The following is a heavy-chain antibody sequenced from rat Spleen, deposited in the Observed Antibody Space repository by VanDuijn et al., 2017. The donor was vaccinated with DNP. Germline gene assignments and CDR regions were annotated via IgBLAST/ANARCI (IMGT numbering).Heavy chain of an antibody. D-gene: IGHD1-2*01. J-gene: IGHJ4*01. Sequence: EVQLQESGPGLVKPSQSLSLTCSVTGYSITRNYWGWIRKLPGNKMEWIGYISYSGSTGYNPSLKSRISITRDTSKNQFFLQLNSVTTEDTATYYCARQTTIAASYAMDAWGQGTSVTDSS. CDR3: ARQTTIAASYAMDA. CDR1: GYSITRNY. CDR2: ISYSGST. V-gene: IGHV3-1*01.